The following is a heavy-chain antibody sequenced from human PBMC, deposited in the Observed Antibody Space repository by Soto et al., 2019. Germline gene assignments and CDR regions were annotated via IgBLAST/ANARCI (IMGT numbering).Heavy chain of an antibody. CDR2: ISRDGGTK. J-gene: IGHJ4*02. CDR1: GFTVSTYG. CDR3: TGEVASGY. D-gene: IGHD2-8*02. Sequence: QVQLVESGGGVVQPGRSLRLSCAVSGFTVSTYGMHWVRQAPGKGLEWVAVISRDGGTKYYADSVEGRFTISRDNSRNTLFLERNSLRGDDMAVYYCTGEVASGYWGQGTLVTVSS. V-gene: IGHV3-30*03.